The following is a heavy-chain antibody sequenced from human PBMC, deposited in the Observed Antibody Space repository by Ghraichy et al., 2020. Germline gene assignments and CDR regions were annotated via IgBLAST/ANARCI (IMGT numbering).Heavy chain of an antibody. Sequence: GGSLRLSCAASGFTFITYSMNWVRQAPGKGLEWVSYISSSSNTIYYADSVKGRFTISRDNAKNSLYLQLNSLRDEDTAVYYCARRTYSSSWEFDYWGQGTLVTVSS. CDR2: ISSSSNTI. CDR1: GFTFITYS. V-gene: IGHV3-48*02. J-gene: IGHJ4*02. CDR3: ARRTYSSSWEFDY. D-gene: IGHD6-13*01.